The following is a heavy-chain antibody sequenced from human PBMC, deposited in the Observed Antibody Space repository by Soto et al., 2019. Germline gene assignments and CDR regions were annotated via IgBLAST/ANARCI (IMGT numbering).Heavy chain of an antibody. CDR2: VNPNNGDT. J-gene: IGHJ4*02. CDR3: AKVSRKGSAIDFDY. CDR1: GYTFSNYD. D-gene: IGHD3-10*01. Sequence: QVQLVQSGAELKKPGASVKVSCKASGYTFSNYDMNWVRQATGQGPEWIGWVNPNNGDTGYAQKFQGRVTLPTDISTTTAYMELTSLRSEDTAIYYCAKVSRKGSAIDFDYWGQGTPITVSS. V-gene: IGHV1-8*01.